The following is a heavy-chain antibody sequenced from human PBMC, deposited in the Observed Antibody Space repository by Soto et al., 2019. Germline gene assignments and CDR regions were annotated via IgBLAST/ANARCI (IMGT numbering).Heavy chain of an antibody. J-gene: IGHJ4*02. CDR1: GFTFSSYW. CDR3: ARYCSGGSCYYSVVDY. V-gene: IGHV3-74*01. Sequence: PGGSLRLSCAASGFTFSSYWIHWVRQAPGKGLVWVSRINSDGSSTSYADSVKGRFTISRDNAKNTLYLQMNSLRAEDTAVYYCARYCSGGSCYYSVVDYWGQGTLVTVSS. CDR2: INSDGSST. D-gene: IGHD2-15*01.